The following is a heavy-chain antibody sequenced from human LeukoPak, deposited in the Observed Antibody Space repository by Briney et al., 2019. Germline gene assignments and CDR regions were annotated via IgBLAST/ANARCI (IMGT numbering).Heavy chain of an antibody. CDR2: IYYSGST. Sequence: SETLSLTCTVSGGSISSSSYYWGWIRQPPGKGLEWIGSIYYSGSTYYNPSLKSRVTISVDTSKNQFSLKLSSVTAADTAVYYCARGRDSSGYYYAHYYGMDVWGQGTTVTVSS. D-gene: IGHD3-22*01. V-gene: IGHV4-39*07. J-gene: IGHJ6*02. CDR1: GGSISSSSYY. CDR3: ARGRDSSGYYYAHYYGMDV.